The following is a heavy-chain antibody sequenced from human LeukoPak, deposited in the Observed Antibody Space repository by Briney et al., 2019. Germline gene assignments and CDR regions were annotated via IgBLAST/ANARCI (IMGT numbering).Heavy chain of an antibody. J-gene: IGHJ4*02. Sequence: GGSLRLSCAASGFIFTKYAMSWVRQAPGQGLEWLSAISSSGDTYYADSVRGRFTISRDNSKNTLYLQMNRLRAEDTAIYYCATRPPHLVTDSGTLFDYWGQGTLVTVSS. V-gene: IGHV3-23*01. D-gene: IGHD5-12*01. CDR2: ISSSGDT. CDR3: ATRPPHLVTDSGTLFDY. CDR1: GFIFTKYA.